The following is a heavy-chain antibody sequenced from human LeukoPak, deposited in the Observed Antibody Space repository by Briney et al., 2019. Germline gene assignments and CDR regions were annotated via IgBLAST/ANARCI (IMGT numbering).Heavy chain of an antibody. CDR3: ASEMYYYDSSGYYSYGRFDY. CDR2: IIPIFGTA. CDR1: GGTFSSYA. V-gene: IGHV1-69*06. Sequence: SVKVSCKASGGTFSSYAISWVRQAPGQGLEWMGGIIPIFGTANYAQKFQGRVTITADKSTSTAYMELSSLRSEDTAVYYCASEMYYYDSSGYYSYGRFDYWGQGTLVTVSS. J-gene: IGHJ4*02. D-gene: IGHD3-22*01.